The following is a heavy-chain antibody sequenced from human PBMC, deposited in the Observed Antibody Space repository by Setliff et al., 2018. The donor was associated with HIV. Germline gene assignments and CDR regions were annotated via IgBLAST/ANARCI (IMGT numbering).Heavy chain of an antibody. Sequence: GASVKVSCKASGYTFTSYDINWVRQATGQGLEWMGWMNPNSGNTGYAQKFQGRVTMTRNTSIGTAYMELSSLRSEDTAVYYCARGKLSRTGTNDYWGQGTLVTVSS. CDR2: MNPNSGNT. V-gene: IGHV1-8*02. J-gene: IGHJ4*02. CDR1: GYTFTSYD. D-gene: IGHD1-7*01. CDR3: ARGKLSRTGTNDY.